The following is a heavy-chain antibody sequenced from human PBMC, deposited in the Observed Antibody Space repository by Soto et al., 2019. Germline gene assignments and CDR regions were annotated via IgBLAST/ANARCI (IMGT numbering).Heavy chain of an antibody. V-gene: IGHV1-18*01. J-gene: IGHJ4*02. Sequence: QIQLVQSGTEVKKPGATVRVSCKASGYTFLSYGISWERQAPGRGLEWLGWISTYNVNTNYAQKFQGRVNMATDTYTSKAHMELMSLIPDHTDVDFCARASYSTSWLGLFGTGAHGIELDYWSQGTQVTVSS. CDR1: GYTFLSYG. CDR3: ARASYSTSWLGLFGTGAHGIELDY. CDR2: ISTYNVNT. D-gene: IGHD6-13*01.